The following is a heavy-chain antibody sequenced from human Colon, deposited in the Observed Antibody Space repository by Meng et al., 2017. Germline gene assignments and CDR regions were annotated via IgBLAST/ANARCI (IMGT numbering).Heavy chain of an antibody. Sequence: GESLKISCAASGFTFSSYWMHWVRQAPGKGLVWVSRINSDGSSTSHAESVKGRFTISRDNAQNTLYLQMNSLRAEDTAVYYCARDPPPLVGATDFDYWGQGTLVTVSS. V-gene: IGHV3-74*01. CDR2: INSDGSST. CDR3: ARDPPPLVGATDFDY. J-gene: IGHJ4*02. CDR1: GFTFSSYW. D-gene: IGHD1-26*01.